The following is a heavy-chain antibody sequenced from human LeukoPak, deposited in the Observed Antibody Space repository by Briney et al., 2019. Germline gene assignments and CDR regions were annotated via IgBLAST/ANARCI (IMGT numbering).Heavy chain of an antibody. Sequence: SGTLPLTCAVSGGSISSSNWWSWVRQPPGKGLEWIGEIYHSGSTNYNPSLKSRVTISVDKSKNQFSLKLSSVTAADTAVYYCARASHDYGDYSHFDYWGQGTLVTVSS. J-gene: IGHJ4*02. CDR3: ARASHDYGDYSHFDY. D-gene: IGHD4-17*01. V-gene: IGHV4-4*02. CDR2: IYHSGST. CDR1: GGSISSSNW.